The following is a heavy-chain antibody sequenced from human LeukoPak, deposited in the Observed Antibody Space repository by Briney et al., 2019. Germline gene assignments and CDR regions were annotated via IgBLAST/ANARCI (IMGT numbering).Heavy chain of an antibody. CDR2: IWYDGSNK. CDR1: GFTFSSYG. V-gene: IGHV3-33*01. Sequence: GGSLRLSCAASGFTFSSYGMHWVRQAPGKGLEWVAVIWYDGSNKYYADSVKGRFTISRDNSKNTLYLQMNSLRAEDTAVYYCARDRTSTISVFDYWGQGTLVTVSS. D-gene: IGHD5/OR15-5a*01. J-gene: IGHJ4*02. CDR3: ARDRTSTISVFDY.